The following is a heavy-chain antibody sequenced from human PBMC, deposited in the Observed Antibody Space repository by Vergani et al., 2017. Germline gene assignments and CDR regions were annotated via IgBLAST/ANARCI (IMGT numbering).Heavy chain of an antibody. CDR2: ISSSSSYI. CDR3: ARVYGGNPYWYFDL. D-gene: IGHD4-23*01. CDR1: GFTFSSYW. J-gene: IGHJ2*01. Sequence: EVQLVESGGGLVQPGGSLRLSCAASGFTFSSYWMHWVRRAPGKGLEWVSSISSSSSYIYYVDSVKGRFTISRDNAKNSLYLQMNSLRAEDTAVYYCARVYGGNPYWYFDLWGRGTLVTVSS. V-gene: IGHV3-21*01.